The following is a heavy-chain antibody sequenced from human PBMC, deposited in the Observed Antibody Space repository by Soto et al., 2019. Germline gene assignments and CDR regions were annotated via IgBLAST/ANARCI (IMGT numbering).Heavy chain of an antibody. Sequence: QVQLVQSGAEVKKPGASVKVSCKASGYTFTSYGISWVRQAPGQGLEWMGWISAYNGNTNYAQKLQGRVTMTTDTXXSTAYMELRSLGSDDTAVYYCASGWFGEFVYYFDYWGQGTLVTVSS. CDR2: ISAYNGNT. V-gene: IGHV1-18*01. CDR1: GYTFTSYG. CDR3: ASGWFGEFVYYFDY. D-gene: IGHD3-10*01. J-gene: IGHJ4*02.